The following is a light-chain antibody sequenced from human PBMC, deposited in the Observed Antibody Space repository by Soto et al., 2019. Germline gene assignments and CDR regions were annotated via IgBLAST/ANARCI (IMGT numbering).Light chain of an antibody. Sequence: QSALTQPPSASGSPGQSVTISCTGTSSDVGGYNYVSWYQQHPGKAPKLMIFEVSKWPSGVPDRFSGSKSGNTASLTVSGLQAEDEADYYCISYAGSYNHVVFGGGTKLTVL. J-gene: IGLJ2*01. CDR2: EVS. V-gene: IGLV2-8*01. CDR3: ISYAGSYNHVV. CDR1: SSDVGGYNY.